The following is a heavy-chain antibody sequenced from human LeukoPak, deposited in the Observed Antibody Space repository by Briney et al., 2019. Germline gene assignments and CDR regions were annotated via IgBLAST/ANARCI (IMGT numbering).Heavy chain of an antibody. D-gene: IGHD6-13*01. V-gene: IGHV3-53*01. Sequence: PGGSLRLSCAASGFTVSSNYKSWVRQAPGKGLEWVSVIYSGGSTYYADSVKGRFTISRDNSKNTLYLQMNSLRAEDTAVYYCATARIAAARYFDLWGRGTLVTVSS. CDR3: ATARIAAARYFDL. J-gene: IGHJ2*01. CDR1: GFTVSSNY. CDR2: IYSGGST.